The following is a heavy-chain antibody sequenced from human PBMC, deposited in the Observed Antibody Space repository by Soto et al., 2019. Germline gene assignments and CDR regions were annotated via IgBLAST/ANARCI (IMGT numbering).Heavy chain of an antibody. CDR2: IIPIFGTA. Sequence: QVQLVQSGAEVKKPGSSVKVSCKASGGTLSSYAIGWVRQAPGQGLEWMGEIIPIFGTANYPQKFQGRVTITADESSSTAYMELSSLRSEDTAMYYCAKLGYCSGGSCYGGYWFDPWGQGTLVTVSS. V-gene: IGHV1-69*01. CDR3: AKLGYCSGGSCYGGYWFDP. CDR1: GGTLSSYA. D-gene: IGHD2-15*01. J-gene: IGHJ5*02.